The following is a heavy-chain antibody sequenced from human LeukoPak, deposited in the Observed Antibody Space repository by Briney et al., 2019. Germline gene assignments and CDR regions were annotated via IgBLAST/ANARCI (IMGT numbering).Heavy chain of an antibody. J-gene: IGHJ1*01. CDR1: GGSISSYY. CDR3: ARHRSPLESFHH. D-gene: IGHD3-3*01. Sequence: SETLSLTCTVSGGSISSYYWSWIRQPPGKGLEWIGYIYYSGSTNYNPSLKSRVTMSVDTSKDQFSLKLSSVNAADTAMYYCARHRSPLESFHHWGQGTLVTVSS. V-gene: IGHV4-59*08. CDR2: IYYSGST.